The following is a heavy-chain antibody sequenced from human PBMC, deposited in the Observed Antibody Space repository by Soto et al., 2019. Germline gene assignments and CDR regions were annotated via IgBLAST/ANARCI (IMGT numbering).Heavy chain of an antibody. CDR2: ISSSGSTI. J-gene: IGHJ5*02. V-gene: IGHV3-48*03. Sequence: PGGSLRLSCAASGFTFSSYEMNWVRQAPGKWLEWVSYISSSGSTIYHADSVKGRFTISRDNAKNSLYLQMNSLRAEDTAVYYCARETYYYDSSGYDKNWFDPWGQGTLVTVSS. D-gene: IGHD3-22*01. CDR1: GFTFSSYE. CDR3: ARETYYYDSSGYDKNWFDP.